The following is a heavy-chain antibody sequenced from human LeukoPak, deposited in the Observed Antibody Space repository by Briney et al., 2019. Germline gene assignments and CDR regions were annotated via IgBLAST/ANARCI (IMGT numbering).Heavy chain of an antibody. D-gene: IGHD2-2*01. CDR3: ARGPYCSTASCLSPYYYYMDV. CDR2: IYPGDSDT. CDR1: GSSFTNYW. V-gene: IGHV5-51*01. J-gene: IGHJ6*03. Sequence: GESLKISCKGSGSSFTNYWIGWVRQMPGKGLEWMGIIYPGDSDTRYSPSFQGQVTVSADKSISTAYLQWSSLKASDTAMYYCARGPYCSTASCLSPYYYYMDVWGKGTTVTVSS.